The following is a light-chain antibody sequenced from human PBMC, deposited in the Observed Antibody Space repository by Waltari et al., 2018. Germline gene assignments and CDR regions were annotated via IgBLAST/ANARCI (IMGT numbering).Light chain of an antibody. CDR3: QKYVNLPAT. V-gene: IGKV3-20*01. J-gene: IGKJ1*01. Sequence: EIVLTQSPGTLSLSPGERATLSCRASQSVGKYLVWYQQKPGQAPRLLIYDASIRGTGIPDRFSGSGSGTDFSLTISRLEPEDSAVYYCQKYVNLPATFGQGTKVEI. CDR2: DAS. CDR1: QSVGKY.